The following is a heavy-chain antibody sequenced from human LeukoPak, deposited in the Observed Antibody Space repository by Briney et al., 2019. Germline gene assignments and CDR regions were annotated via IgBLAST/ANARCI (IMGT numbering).Heavy chain of an antibody. CDR2: MNPNSGNT. Sequence: ASVKVSCKASGYTFTSYDINWVRQATGQGLEWMGWMNPNSGNTGYAQKFQGRVTMTRNTSISPACMELSSLRSEDTAVYYCARHTTGYNSPRDSFHIWGQGTMVTVSS. CDR1: GYTFTSYD. J-gene: IGHJ3*02. D-gene: IGHD1-1*01. CDR3: ARHTTGYNSPRDSFHI. V-gene: IGHV1-8*01.